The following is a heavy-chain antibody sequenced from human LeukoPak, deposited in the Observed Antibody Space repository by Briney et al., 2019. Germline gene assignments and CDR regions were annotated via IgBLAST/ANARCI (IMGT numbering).Heavy chain of an antibody. D-gene: IGHD3-16*01. Sequence: SSETLSLTCTVSGYSISSGYYWGWIRQPPGKGLEWIGTIYHSGSTYYNPSLKSRVTMSVDTSKNQFSLKLSSVTAADTAVYYCARVESSWGEPFDHWGQGTLVTVSS. J-gene: IGHJ4*02. CDR3: ARVESSWGEPFDH. V-gene: IGHV4-38-2*02. CDR1: GYSISSGYY. CDR2: IYHSGST.